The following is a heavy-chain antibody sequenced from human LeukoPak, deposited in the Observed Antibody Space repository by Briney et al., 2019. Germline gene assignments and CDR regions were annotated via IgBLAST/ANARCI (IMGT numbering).Heavy chain of an antibody. Sequence: SETLSLTCAVYGGSFSGYYWSCIRQPPGKGLEWIGEINHSGSTNYNPSLKSRVTISVDTSKNQFSLKLSSVTAADTAVYYCARVGSSWLKSFFDYWGQGTLVTVSS. V-gene: IGHV4-34*01. J-gene: IGHJ4*02. D-gene: IGHD6-13*01. CDR1: GGSFSGYY. CDR3: ARVGSSWLKSFFDY. CDR2: INHSGST.